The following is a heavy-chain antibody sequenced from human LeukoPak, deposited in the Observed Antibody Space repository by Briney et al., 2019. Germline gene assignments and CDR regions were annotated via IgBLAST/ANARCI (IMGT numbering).Heavy chain of an antibody. Sequence: GGSLRLSCAASGFTFSTYDMKWVRQAPGKGLEWVSHISSSGGNIGYADSVKGRFTISRDNSKNTLYLQMDSLRAEDTAVYYCAKAYGSTWLFDCWGQGTLVTVSS. CDR3: AKAYGSTWLFDC. CDR2: ISSSGGNI. V-gene: IGHV3-48*03. CDR1: GFTFSTYD. J-gene: IGHJ4*02. D-gene: IGHD6-6*01.